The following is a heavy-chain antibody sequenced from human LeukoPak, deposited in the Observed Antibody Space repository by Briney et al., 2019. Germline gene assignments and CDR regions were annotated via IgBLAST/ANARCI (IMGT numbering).Heavy chain of an antibody. J-gene: IGHJ4*02. CDR3: AKVGGYSRSPYYFDS. Sequence: GGSLRLSCVAPGFTFSSYSMNWVRQAPGKGLEWVSSISSSSSYIYYADSVKGRFTISRDNAKNSLYLQMNSLRAEDTAVYYCAKVGGYSRSPYYFDSWGQGTLVTVSS. CDR2: ISSSSSYI. D-gene: IGHD6-13*01. V-gene: IGHV3-21*04. CDR1: GFTFSSYS.